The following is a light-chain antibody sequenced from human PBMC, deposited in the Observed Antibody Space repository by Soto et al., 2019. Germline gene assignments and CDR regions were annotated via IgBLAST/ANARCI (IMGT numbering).Light chain of an antibody. CDR1: SSDVGSSNG. Sequence: QSALTQPPSVSGSPGQSVAISCTGTSSDVGSSNGVSWYQQPPGTAPKLMIYDASNRPSGVPDRFSGSKSGNTASLTISGLQAEDEADYYCRSYTSSSTYVFGTGTKLTVL. V-gene: IGLV2-18*02. J-gene: IGLJ1*01. CDR3: RSYTSSSTYV. CDR2: DAS.